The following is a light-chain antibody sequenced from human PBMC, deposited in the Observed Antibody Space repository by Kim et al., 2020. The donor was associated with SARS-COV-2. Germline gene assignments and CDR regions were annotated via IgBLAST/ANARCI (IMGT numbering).Light chain of an antibody. V-gene: IGKV3-20*01. J-gene: IGKJ4*01. Sequence: EIVLTQPPATLSLSPGERVTLSCRASQSVRSNYVAWYQQNPGQAPRLLIFGPFTRANGIPDRFSGRGSGTDFTLTISRLEPEDFAVDYCQQYDSSLRTFGGGTKVDIK. CDR3: QQYDSSLRT. CDR2: GPF. CDR1: QSVRSNY.